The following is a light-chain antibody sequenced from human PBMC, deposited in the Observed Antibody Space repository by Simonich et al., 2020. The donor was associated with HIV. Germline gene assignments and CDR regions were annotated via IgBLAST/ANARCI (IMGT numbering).Light chain of an antibody. V-gene: IGKV3-15*01. CDR2: GAS. CDR1: QSVSSN. CDR3: QQYNKWPT. Sequence: EIVMTQSPVTLSVSPGKRATLSCRASQSVSSNLVWYQQKAGQAPRLLIHGASTRATGIPGRCSGSGSGTEFTLTISSMQSEDFAVYYCQQYNKWPTFGGGTKVEIK. J-gene: IGKJ4*01.